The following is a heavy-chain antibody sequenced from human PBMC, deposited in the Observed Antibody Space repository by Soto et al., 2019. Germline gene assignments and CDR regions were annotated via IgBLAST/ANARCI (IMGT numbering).Heavy chain of an antibody. V-gene: IGHV1-69*13. CDR1: GGTFSSYA. D-gene: IGHD5-18*01. Sequence: SVKVSCKASGGTFSSYAISWVRQAPGQGLEWMGGIIPIFGTANYAQKFQGRVTITADESTSTAYMELSSLRSEDTAVYYCASPDSTTMAPFDYWGQGTLVTVSS. CDR3: ASPDSTTMAPFDY. CDR2: IIPIFGTA. J-gene: IGHJ4*02.